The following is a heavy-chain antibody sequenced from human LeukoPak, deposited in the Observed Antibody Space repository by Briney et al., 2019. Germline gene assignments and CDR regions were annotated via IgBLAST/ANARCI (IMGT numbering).Heavy chain of an antibody. CDR2: IYTSGST. CDR1: GGSISSGRYY. Sequence: PSQTLSLTCTVSGGSISSGRYYWSWIRQPAGKGLEWIGRIYTSGSTNYNPSLKSRVTISVDTSKNQFSLKLSSVTAADTAVYYCARDTPTTSFDYWGQGTLVTVSS. V-gene: IGHV4-61*02. CDR3: ARDTPTTSFDY. J-gene: IGHJ4*02. D-gene: IGHD1-26*01.